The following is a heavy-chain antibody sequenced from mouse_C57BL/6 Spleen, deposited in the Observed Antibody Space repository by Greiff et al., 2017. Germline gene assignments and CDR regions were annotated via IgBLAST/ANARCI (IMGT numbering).Heavy chain of an antibody. CDR2: IYPGNSDT. Sequence: VQLQQSGTVLARPGASVKMSCKTSGYTFTSYWMHWVKQRPGQGLEWIGAIYPGNSDTSYNQKFKGKAKLTAVTSASTAYMELSSLTNEDSAVYYCTRDYGSREAMDYWGQGTSVTVSS. J-gene: IGHJ4*01. CDR3: TRDYGSREAMDY. CDR1: GYTFTSYW. V-gene: IGHV1-5*01. D-gene: IGHD1-1*01.